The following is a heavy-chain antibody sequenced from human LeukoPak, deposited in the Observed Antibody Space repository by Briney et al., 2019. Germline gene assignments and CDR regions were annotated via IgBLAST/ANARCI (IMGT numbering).Heavy chain of an antibody. CDR1: GGSISSYY. CDR3: ARDKSSGWQNNYYYYYGMDV. J-gene: IGHJ6*02. D-gene: IGHD6-19*01. CDR2: IYYSGST. Sequence: SETLSLTCTVSGGSISSYYWSWIRQPPGKGLEWIGYIYYSGSTNYNPSLKSRVTISVDTSKNQFSLKLSSVTAADTAVYYCARDKSSGWQNNYYYYYGMDVWGQGTTVTVSS. V-gene: IGHV4-59*12.